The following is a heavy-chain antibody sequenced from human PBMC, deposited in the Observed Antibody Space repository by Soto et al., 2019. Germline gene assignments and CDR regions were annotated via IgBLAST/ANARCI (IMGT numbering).Heavy chain of an antibody. V-gene: IGHV3-30-3*01. J-gene: IGHJ4*02. CDR2: ISYDGSNK. CDR1: GFTFSSYA. Sequence: HPGGSLRLSCAASGFTFSSYAMHWVRQAPGKGLEWVAVISYDGSNKYYADSVKGRFTISRDNSKNTLYLQMNSLRAEDTAVYYCARAGGSSRRGYFDYWGQGTLVTSPQ. D-gene: IGHD1-26*01. CDR3: ARAGGSSRRGYFDY.